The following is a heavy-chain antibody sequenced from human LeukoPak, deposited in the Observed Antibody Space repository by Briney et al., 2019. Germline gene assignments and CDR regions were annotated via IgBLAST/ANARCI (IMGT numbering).Heavy chain of an antibody. J-gene: IGHJ4*02. Sequence: QAGGSLRLSCAASGFTFDDYAMNWVRQAPRKGLEWVSGISWNSGSTGYADSVKGRFTISRDNSKNTLYLQMNSLRAEDTALYYCAKSLSSTSCRKFDYWGQGTLVTVSS. D-gene: IGHD2-2*01. CDR2: ISWNSGST. CDR3: AKSLSSTSCRKFDY. CDR1: GFTFDDYA. V-gene: IGHV3-9*01.